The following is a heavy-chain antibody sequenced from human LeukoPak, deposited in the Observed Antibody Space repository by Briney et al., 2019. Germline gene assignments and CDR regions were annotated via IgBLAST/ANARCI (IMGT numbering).Heavy chain of an antibody. Sequence: ASVKVSCKASGYTFTSYAMNWVRQAPGQGREWMGWINTNTGNPTYAQGFTGRFVFSLDTSVSTAYLQISSLKAEDTAVYYCASPPGYSSSSVDYYYYMDVWGKGTTVTVSS. V-gene: IGHV7-4-1*02. CDR2: INTNTGNP. CDR3: ASPPGYSSSSVDYYYYMDV. D-gene: IGHD6-13*01. CDR1: GYTFTSYA. J-gene: IGHJ6*03.